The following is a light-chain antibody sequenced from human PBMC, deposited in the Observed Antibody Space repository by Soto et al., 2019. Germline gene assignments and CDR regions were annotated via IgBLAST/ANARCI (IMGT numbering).Light chain of an antibody. V-gene: IGLV2-14*01. CDR1: ISDFVVYNY. CDR3: SSHTISVALQV. Sequence: QSVLTQPASVSGSPGQSITISCTGTISDFVVYNYVSWYQQHPGKAPKLMIYGVSNRPSGVSNRFSGSKSGNTASLTISGLQPDDEADYYCSSHTISVALQVFGTGTKVTVL. CDR2: GVS. J-gene: IGLJ1*01.